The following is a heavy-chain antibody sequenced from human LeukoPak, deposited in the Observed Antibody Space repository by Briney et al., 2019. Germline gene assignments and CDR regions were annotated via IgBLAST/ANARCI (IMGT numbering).Heavy chain of an antibody. CDR2: INPNSGGT. J-gene: IGHJ4*02. D-gene: IGHD1-1*01. Sequence: ASVKVSCKASGYTFTGYYMHWVRQAPGQGLEWMGWINPNSGGTNYAQKFQGRVTMTRDTSISTAYMELSRLRSDDTAVYYCAREFHPELERGLRKFDYWGPGTLVTVSS. CDR1: GYTFTGYY. V-gene: IGHV1-2*02. CDR3: AREFHPELERGLRKFDY.